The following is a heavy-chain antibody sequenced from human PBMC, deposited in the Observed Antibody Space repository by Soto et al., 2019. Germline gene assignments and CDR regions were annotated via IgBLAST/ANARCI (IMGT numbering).Heavy chain of an antibody. Sequence: QVQLVESGGGVVQPGRSLRLSCAASGFTFSSYGIHWVRQAPGKGLEWVALIWYDGSNKYYADSVKGRFTNSRDNSKNTLYLQMNRLRAEDTAVYYCAIANLRYFAHFDYWGQGTRVTVSS. V-gene: IGHV3-33*01. D-gene: IGHD3-9*01. CDR2: IWYDGSNK. CDR3: AIANLRYFAHFDY. CDR1: GFTFSSYG. J-gene: IGHJ4*02.